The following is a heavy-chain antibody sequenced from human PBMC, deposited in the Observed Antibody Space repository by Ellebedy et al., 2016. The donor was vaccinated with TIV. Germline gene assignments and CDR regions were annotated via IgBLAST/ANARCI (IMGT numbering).Heavy chain of an antibody. V-gene: IGHV1-46*01. CDR2: INPSGGST. D-gene: IGHD2-15*01. Sequence: AASVKVSCKASGYTFTSYYMHWVRQAPGQGLEWMGIINPSGGSTSYAQKFQGRVTMTTDTSTSTAYMELRSLRSDDTAVYYCARDMVVAATIDWFDPWGQGTLVTVSS. CDR1: GYTFTSYY. CDR3: ARDMVVAATIDWFDP. J-gene: IGHJ5*02.